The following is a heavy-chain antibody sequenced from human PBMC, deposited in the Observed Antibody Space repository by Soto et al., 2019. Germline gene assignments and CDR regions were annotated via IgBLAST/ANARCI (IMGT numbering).Heavy chain of an antibody. D-gene: IGHD2-15*01. V-gene: IGHV1-69*13. CDR2: IIPISGTT. J-gene: IGHJ6*02. CDR3: ARGYCSGGNCYSVLDV. CDR1: GGTFSTHA. Sequence: SVKVSCKTSGGTFSTHAIIWVRQAPGHGLEWMGGIIPISGTTYYTQKFQGRVTITADEPTSTAFMELSSLKSDDTAVFYCARGYCSGGNCYSVLDVWGQGTMVTVS.